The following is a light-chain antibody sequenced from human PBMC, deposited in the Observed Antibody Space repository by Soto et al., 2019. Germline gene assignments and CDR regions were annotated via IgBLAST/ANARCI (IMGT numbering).Light chain of an antibody. CDR3: QQYYSTPFA. J-gene: IGKJ3*01. CDR1: QSVLYSSNNKNY. CDR2: WAS. V-gene: IGKV4-1*01. Sequence: DIVMTQSPDSLAVSLGERATINCKSSQSVLYSSNNKNYLAWYQQKPGQPPKLLIYWASTRESGVPDRFSGSGSGTDFTLTISSLQAEDVEVYYCQQYYSTPFAFGRGTKVDIX.